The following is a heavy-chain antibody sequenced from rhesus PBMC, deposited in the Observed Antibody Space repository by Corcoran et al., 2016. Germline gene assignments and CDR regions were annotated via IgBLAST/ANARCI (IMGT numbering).Heavy chain of an antibody. CDR2: IISDGKRT. J-gene: IGHJ4*01. D-gene: IGHD5-42*01. V-gene: IGHV3S5*01. CDR1: GFTFSYYG. Sequence: EVQLVETGGDLVQPGGSLKLSCAASGFTFSYYGMSWVRQAPGKGLEWVSTIISDGKRTYYADSVKGRFTISRDNSKNTLSLKMNSLKSEDTAVYYCAKGGYSDFDYWGQGVLVTVSS. CDR3: AKGGYSDFDY.